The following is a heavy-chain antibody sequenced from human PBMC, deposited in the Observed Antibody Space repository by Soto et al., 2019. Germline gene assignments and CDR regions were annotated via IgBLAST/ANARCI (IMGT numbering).Heavy chain of an antibody. V-gene: IGHV4-59*01. Sequence: SETLSLTCTVSGGSISSYYWSWIRQPPGKGLEWIGYIYYSGSTNYNPSLKSRVTISVDTSKNQFSLKLSSVTAADTAVYYCARDRICSGGSCFARWFDPWGQGTLITVSS. CDR2: IYYSGST. J-gene: IGHJ5*02. CDR3: ARDRICSGGSCFARWFDP. CDR1: GGSISSYY. D-gene: IGHD2-15*01.